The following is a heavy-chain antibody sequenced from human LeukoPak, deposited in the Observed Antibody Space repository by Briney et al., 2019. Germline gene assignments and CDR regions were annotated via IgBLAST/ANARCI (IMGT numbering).Heavy chain of an antibody. J-gene: IGHJ2*01. CDR1: GFTFGSYR. CDR2: IICSSSYI. V-gene: IGHV3-21*01. Sequence: PGGSLRLAWAASGFTFGSYRMNWDRQAPGKGREWVSSIICSSSYIYNADSVKGRFTISRDNAKNSLYMQMNSLRAKDTAVYYCASISDYGDYGYFDLWGRGTLVTVSS. D-gene: IGHD4-17*01. CDR3: ASISDYGDYGYFDL.